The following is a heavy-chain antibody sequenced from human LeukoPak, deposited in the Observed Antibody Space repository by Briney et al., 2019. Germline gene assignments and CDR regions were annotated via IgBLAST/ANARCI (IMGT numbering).Heavy chain of an antibody. CDR3: AKEQGYTGWLTTGH. J-gene: IGHJ4*02. CDR2: ISWNGGEE. Sequence: RKSLRLSCAASGFTFSDYGMHWLRQAPGKGLEWVAVISWNGGEEHYGNSVRGRFTISRDNSKNMVYLQMNSLRAEDTAVYYCAKEQGYTGWLTTGHWGQGALVTVSS. CDR1: GFTFSDYG. V-gene: IGHV3-30*18. D-gene: IGHD6-19*01.